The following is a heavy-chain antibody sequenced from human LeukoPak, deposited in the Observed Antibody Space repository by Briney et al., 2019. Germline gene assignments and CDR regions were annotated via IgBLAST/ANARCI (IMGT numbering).Heavy chain of an antibody. V-gene: IGHV3-7*01. D-gene: IGHD3-3*01. CDR3: ARDGGYDFWSGYGY. CDR2: IKPDGSEK. CDR1: GFTFSSYA. Sequence: GGSLRLSCAASGFTFSSYAMSWVRQAPGKGLEWVANIKPDGSEKYYVDSVKGRFTISRDNAKNSLYLQMNSLRAEDTAVYYCARDGGYDFWSGYGYWGQGTLVTVSS. J-gene: IGHJ4*02.